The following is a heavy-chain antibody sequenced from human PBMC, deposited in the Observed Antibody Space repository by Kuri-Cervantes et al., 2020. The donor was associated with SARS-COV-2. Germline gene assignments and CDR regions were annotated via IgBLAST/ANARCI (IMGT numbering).Heavy chain of an antibody. CDR3: ARLGYDILTGYYYYYYYMDV. V-gene: IGHV4-59*08. Sequence: SETLSLTCPVSGGSISSYYWSWIRQPPGKGLEWIGYIYYIGSTNYNPSLKSRVTISVDTSKNQFSLKLSSVTAADTAVYYCARLGYDILTGYYYYYYYMDVWGKGTTVTVSS. J-gene: IGHJ6*03. CDR2: IYYIGST. CDR1: GGSISSYY. D-gene: IGHD3-9*01.